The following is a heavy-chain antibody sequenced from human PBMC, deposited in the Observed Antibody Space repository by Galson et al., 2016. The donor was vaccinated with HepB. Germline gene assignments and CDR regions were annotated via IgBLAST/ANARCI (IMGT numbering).Heavy chain of an antibody. J-gene: IGHJ4*02. CDR2: ICASGDT. Sequence: ETLSLTCTVSGGSISYYCWTWIRQALGKGLEWIGYICASGDTNYSPSLLSRVTISLDTSKSRFSLNLSSVTAADTAVYYCARRDYSSSTFDSWGQGSLVTVSS. CDR1: GGSISYYC. CDR3: ARRDYSSSTFDS. V-gene: IGHV4-59*13. D-gene: IGHD6-6*01.